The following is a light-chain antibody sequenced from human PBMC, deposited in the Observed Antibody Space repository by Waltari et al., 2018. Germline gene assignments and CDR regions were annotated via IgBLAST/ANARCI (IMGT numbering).Light chain of an antibody. CDR1: QSISRY. Sequence: DIQMTQSPSSPCASGAGRVTITCRASQSISRYLKWYQQKPGKTANLLIYAASSSQSGVRSRFSGSGSGTDFTLTISCLQPEDFATYFCQQSYSTPRTFGQGTKLEIK. J-gene: IGKJ2*01. V-gene: IGKV1-39*01. CDR3: QQSYSTPRT. CDR2: AAS.